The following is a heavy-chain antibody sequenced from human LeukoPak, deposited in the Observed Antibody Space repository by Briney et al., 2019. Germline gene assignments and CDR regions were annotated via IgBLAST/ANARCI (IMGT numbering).Heavy chain of an antibody. Sequence: EPGGSLRLSCAASGFTFSSYAMHWVRQAPGKGLEWVAVISYDGSNKYYADSVKGRFTISRDNSKNTLYLQMNSLRAEDTAVYYCAKDRGSGSYPSPLFDYWGQGTLVTVSS. J-gene: IGHJ4*02. CDR1: GFTFSSYA. V-gene: IGHV3-30-3*01. CDR3: AKDRGSGSYPSPLFDY. CDR2: ISYDGSNK. D-gene: IGHD3-10*01.